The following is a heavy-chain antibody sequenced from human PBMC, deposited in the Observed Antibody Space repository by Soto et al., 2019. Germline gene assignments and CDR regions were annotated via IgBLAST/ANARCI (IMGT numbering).Heavy chain of an antibody. CDR2: ISAYNGNT. V-gene: IGHV1-18*01. Sequence: GASVKVSCKASGYTFTSYGISWVRQAPGQGLEWMGWISAYNGNTNYAQKLQGRVTMTTDTSTSTAYMELRSLRSDDTAVYYCARGPPSYYDSSGYYKYYVHWGQGTLVTVSS. J-gene: IGHJ4*02. CDR3: ARGPPSYYDSSGYYKYYVH. D-gene: IGHD3-22*01. CDR1: GYTFTSYG.